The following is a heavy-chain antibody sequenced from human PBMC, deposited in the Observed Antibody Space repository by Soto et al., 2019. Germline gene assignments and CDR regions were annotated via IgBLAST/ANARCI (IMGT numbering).Heavy chain of an antibody. Sequence: QVQLQESGPGLVKPSETLSLTCTVSGGSLSDYYWTWIRQPPGKRLEWIGSIHYSGSTNYNPSLKSRVTISVDTSKNQFSLKLRSVTAADTAMYHCARGGVAARKGRWFDPWGQGAPVTVSS. D-gene: IGHD6-6*01. J-gene: IGHJ5*02. CDR2: IHYSGST. CDR3: ARGGVAARKGRWFDP. CDR1: GGSLSDYY. V-gene: IGHV4-59*01.